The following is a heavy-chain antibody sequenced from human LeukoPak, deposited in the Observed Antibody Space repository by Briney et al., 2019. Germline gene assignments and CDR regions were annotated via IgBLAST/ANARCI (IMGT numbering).Heavy chain of an antibody. CDR1: GDSVSSNSAA. CDR2: TYYRSKWYN. D-gene: IGHD1-1*01. J-gene: IGHJ5*01. Sequence: SSQTLSLTCAISGDSVSSNSAAWNWIRQSPSRGLEWLGRTYYRSKWYNDYSAFVKSRIIINPDTSKNQFSLQLNSVTPEDTAVYYCARAVAGTEGWFNSWGQGTLVTVSS. CDR3: ARAVAGTEGWFNS. V-gene: IGHV6-1*01.